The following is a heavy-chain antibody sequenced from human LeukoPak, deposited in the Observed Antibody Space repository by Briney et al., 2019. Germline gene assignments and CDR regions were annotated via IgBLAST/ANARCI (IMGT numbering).Heavy chain of an antibody. V-gene: IGHV1-2*02. J-gene: IGHJ4*02. D-gene: IGHD6-13*01. Sequence: GASVKVSCKASGYTFTCYYMHWVRQAPGQGLEWMGWINPNSGGTNYAQKFQARVTMNRDTSISTAYMELSRQRSDDTAVYYCARQSAVGKQLDYWGQGTLVTVSS. CDR3: ARQSAVGKQLDY. CDR2: INPNSGGT. CDR1: GYTFTCYY.